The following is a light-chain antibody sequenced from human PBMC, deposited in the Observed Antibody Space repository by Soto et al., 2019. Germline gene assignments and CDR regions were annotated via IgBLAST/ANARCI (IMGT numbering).Light chain of an antibody. CDR1: QDINSY. J-gene: IGKJ5*01. CDR2: GAS. CDR3: QQGYSTTPIT. V-gene: IGKV1-39*01. Sequence: DIQLTQSPSSLSASVGDRVTITCRVSQDINSYLNWYQHKPGAAPKLLIFGASNLESGVPSRFSGSGSGTEFTLSISSLQPEDFATYYCQQGYSTTPITFGQGTRVEIK.